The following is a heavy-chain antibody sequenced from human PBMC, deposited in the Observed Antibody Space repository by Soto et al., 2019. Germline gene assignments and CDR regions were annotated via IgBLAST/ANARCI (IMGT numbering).Heavy chain of an antibody. D-gene: IGHD1-26*01. J-gene: IGHJ5*02. CDR2: ISSSSSTI. CDR3: HKYSGPLNMPAA. Sequence: GGSLRLACAASGFTFSSYSMNWVRQAPGKGLEWVSYISSSSSTIYYADSVKGRFTISRDNAKNSLYLQMNSLRAEDTAVYYCHKYSGPLNMPAALGPGTLVTVSS. CDR1: GFTFSSYS. V-gene: IGHV3-48*01.